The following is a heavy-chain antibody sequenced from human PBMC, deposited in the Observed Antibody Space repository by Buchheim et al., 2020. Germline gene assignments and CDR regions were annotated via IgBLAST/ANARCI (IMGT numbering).Heavy chain of an antibody. CDR2: IKQDGSEK. J-gene: IGHJ4*02. V-gene: IGHV3-7*01. CDR3: AREGNPPMVYAIEDYFDY. Sequence: EVQLVESGGGLVQPGGSLRLSCAASGFTFSSYWMSWVRQAPGKGLEWVANIKQDGSEKYYVDSVKGRFTISRDNAKNSLYLQMNSLRAEDTAVYYCAREGNPPMVYAIEDYFDYWGQGTL. D-gene: IGHD2-8*01. CDR1: GFTFSSYW.